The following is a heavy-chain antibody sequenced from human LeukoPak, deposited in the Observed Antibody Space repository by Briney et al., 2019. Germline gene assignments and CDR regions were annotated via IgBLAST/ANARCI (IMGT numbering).Heavy chain of an antibody. J-gene: IGHJ4*02. CDR2: MSYSGNS. CDR1: GGSISSYY. CDR3: ARRACSGISCPNDY. Sequence: SETLSLTCTVSGGSISSYYWSWIRQPPGMGLEWIGYMSYSGNSNYNPSLKSRVTISVDSSKNQFSLNLSSVTAADTAVYYCARRACSGISCPNDYWGQGTLVTVST. V-gene: IGHV4-59*01. D-gene: IGHD2-15*01.